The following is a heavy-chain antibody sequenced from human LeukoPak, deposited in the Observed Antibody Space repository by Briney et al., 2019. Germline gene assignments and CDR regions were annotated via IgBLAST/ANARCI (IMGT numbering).Heavy chain of an antibody. CDR2: INPNSDAT. J-gene: IGHJ4*02. D-gene: IGHD3/OR15-3a*01. Sequence: ASVKVSCKASGYTFTDYYIHWVRQAPGQGLEWMGRINPNSDATDYPQKFQGRVTMTRDTSISTAYMELSRLRSDGTAVYYCAGSKVSGTGTVRVYWGQGTLVTVSS. CDR1: GYTFTDYY. CDR3: AGSKVSGTGTVRVY. V-gene: IGHV1-2*06.